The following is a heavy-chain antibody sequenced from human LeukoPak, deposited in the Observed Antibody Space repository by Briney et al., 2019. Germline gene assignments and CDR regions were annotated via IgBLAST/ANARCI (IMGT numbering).Heavy chain of an antibody. V-gene: IGHV5-51*01. CDR3: ARPRGDSSGWYYYFDY. CDR2: IYPGDSDT. CDR1: GSSFTSYW. J-gene: IGHJ4*02. D-gene: IGHD6-19*01. Sequence: GASLKISCKGSGSSFTSYWIGWVRQMPGKGLEWMGIIYPGDSDTRYSPSFQGQVTISADKSISTAYLQWSSLKASDTAMYYCARPRGDSSGWYYYFDYWGQGTLVTVSS.